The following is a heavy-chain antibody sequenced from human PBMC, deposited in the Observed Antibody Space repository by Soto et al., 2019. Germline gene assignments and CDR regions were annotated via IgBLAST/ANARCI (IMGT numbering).Heavy chain of an antibody. V-gene: IGHV3-23*01. CDR2: ISGSGVST. J-gene: IGHJ6*02. CDR1: GFTFSSYA. Sequence: EVQLLESGGGLVQPGGSLRLSCAASGFTFSSYAMSWVRQAPGKGLGWVSAISGSGVSTYYADSVKGRFTISRDNSKNPLYLQMNSLRAEDTAVYYCAKEAGYSYGYDGMDVWGQGTTVTVSS. CDR3: AKEAGYSYGYDGMDV. D-gene: IGHD5-18*01.